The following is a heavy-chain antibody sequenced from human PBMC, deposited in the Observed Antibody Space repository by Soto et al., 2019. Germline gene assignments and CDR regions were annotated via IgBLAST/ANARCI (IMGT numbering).Heavy chain of an antibody. J-gene: IGHJ4*02. V-gene: IGHV3-21*01. CDR3: ARDQAWEAYCGGDCYPGSGDY. CDR2: ISSSSSYI. CDR1: GFTFSSYS. D-gene: IGHD2-21*02. Sequence: EVQLVESGGGLVKPGGSLRLSCAASGFTFSSYSMNWVRQAPGKGLEWVSSISSSSSYIYYADSVKGRFTISRDNAKNSLYLQMNSLRAEDTAVYYGARDQAWEAYCGGDCYPGSGDYWGQGTLVTVSS.